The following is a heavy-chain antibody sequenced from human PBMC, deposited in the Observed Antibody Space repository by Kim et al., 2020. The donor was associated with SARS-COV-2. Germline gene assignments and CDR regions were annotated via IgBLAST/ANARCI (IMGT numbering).Heavy chain of an antibody. CDR2: VGHKAHNYAT. D-gene: IGHD6-25*01. CDR1: GFTFSGSP. CDR3: NSLITA. Sequence: GGSLRLSCAASGFTFSGSPIHWVRQAAGKGLEWVGRVGHKAHNYATTYGASVKGRFTISRDDSKNTAYLQMNSLKTEDTAVYYCNSLITAWGQGTLVTVSS. J-gene: IGHJ4*02. V-gene: IGHV3-73*01.